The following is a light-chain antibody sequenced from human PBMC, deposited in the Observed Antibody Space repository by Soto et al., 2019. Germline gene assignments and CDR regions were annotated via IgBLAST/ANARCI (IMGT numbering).Light chain of an antibody. CDR2: GAS. CDR3: QQYNNWLT. J-gene: IGKJ4*01. V-gene: IGKV3-15*01. CDR1: QRFGSSN. Sequence: EIVLTQSPGAVSLYTGERGTLSCRASQRFGSSNLAWYQQKPGQAPRLLIYGASTRATGIPARFSGSGSGTEFTLTISSLQSEDFAVYYCQQYNNWLTFGGGTKV.